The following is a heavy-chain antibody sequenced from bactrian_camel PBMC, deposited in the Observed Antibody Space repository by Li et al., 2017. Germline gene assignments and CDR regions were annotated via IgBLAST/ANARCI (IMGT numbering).Heavy chain of an antibody. J-gene: IGHJ4*01. CDR3: AINPDYGYCSDGAWAYTR. V-gene: IGHV3S9*01. D-gene: IGHD5*01. CDR1: GDTIGRYC. CDR2: IESDGST. Sequence: HVQLVESGGGSVQAGGSLRLSCVASGDTIGRYCMGWFRQIPDKEREGVAGIESDGSTSYADSVKGRFTISKDNVKNTVFLQMNNLKPEDTAMYVCAINPDYGYCSDGAWAYTRWGQGTQVTVS.